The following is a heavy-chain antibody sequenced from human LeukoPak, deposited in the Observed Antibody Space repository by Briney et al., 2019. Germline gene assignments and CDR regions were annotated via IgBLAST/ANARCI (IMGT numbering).Heavy chain of an antibody. CDR3: ARSGPICSGGSCHYRY. D-gene: IGHD2-15*01. CDR2: IKQDGSEK. CDR1: GFTFSSYW. J-gene: IGHJ4*02. Sequence: SGGSLRLSCAASGFTFSSYWMSWVRQAPGKGLEWVANIKQDGSEKYYVDSVKGRFTISRDNAKNSLYLQMNSLRAEDTAVYYCARSGPICSGGSCHYRYWGQGTLVTVSS. V-gene: IGHV3-7*01.